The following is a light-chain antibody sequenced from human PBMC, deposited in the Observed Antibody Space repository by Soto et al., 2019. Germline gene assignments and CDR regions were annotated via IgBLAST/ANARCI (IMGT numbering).Light chain of an antibody. J-gene: IGKJ1*01. V-gene: IGKV1-39*01. Sequence: DIQMTQSPSSLSASVGDRVTITCRASLTIGHSLSWFQQKAGKPPTLLIYGASALQRGVPARFSGSGSGTEFTLTINKMQREEFATYYWQQTYNLPRTFGQGTKV. CDR2: GAS. CDR1: LTIGHS. CDR3: QQTYNLPRT.